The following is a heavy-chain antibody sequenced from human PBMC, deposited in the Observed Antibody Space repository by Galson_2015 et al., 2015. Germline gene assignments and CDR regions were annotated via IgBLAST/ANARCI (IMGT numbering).Heavy chain of an antibody. Sequence: ALVKPTQTLTLTCTFSGFSLSTSKMRMNWIRQPPGKALEWLARIDWDDDKFYSTSLKTRLTISKDTSKNQVVLAMTNVDPVDTATYYCARMGYPNWGYFDYWGQGTLVTVSS. V-gene: IGHV2-70*04. D-gene: IGHD7-27*01. CDR1: GFSLSTSKMR. J-gene: IGHJ4*02. CDR2: IDWDDDK. CDR3: ARMGYPNWGYFDY.